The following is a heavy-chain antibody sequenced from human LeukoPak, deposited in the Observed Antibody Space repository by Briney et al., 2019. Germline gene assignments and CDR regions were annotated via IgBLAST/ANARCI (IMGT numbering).Heavy chain of an antibody. Sequence: PSETLSLTCTVSGDSISSYYWSWIRQPPGKGLEWIGYIFYTGSTNYNPSLKSRVTISINTSRTEFSLKLSSVTAADTAVYYCARLLRVSTAGHDLYYFEDWGQGTLVTVSS. CDR1: GDSISSYY. CDR3: ARLLRVSTAGHDLYYFED. CDR2: IFYTGST. D-gene: IGHD1-1*01. J-gene: IGHJ4*02. V-gene: IGHV4-59*08.